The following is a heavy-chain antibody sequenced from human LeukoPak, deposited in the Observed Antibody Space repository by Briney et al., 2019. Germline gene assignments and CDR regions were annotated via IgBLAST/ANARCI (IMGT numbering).Heavy chain of an antibody. CDR3: AKDSSSWYYFDY. CDR2: ISYDGSNK. D-gene: IGHD6-13*01. V-gene: IGHV3-30*18. CDR1: GFTFSSYG. J-gene: IGHJ4*02. Sequence: GGSLRLSCAASGFTFSSYGMRWVRQAPGKGLEWVAVISYDGSNKYYADSVKGRFTISRDNSKNTLYLQMNSLRAEDTAVYHCAKDSSSWYYFDYWGQGTLVTVSS.